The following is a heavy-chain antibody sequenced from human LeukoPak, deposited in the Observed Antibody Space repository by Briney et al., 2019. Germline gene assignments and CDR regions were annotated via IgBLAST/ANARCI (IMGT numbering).Heavy chain of an antibody. CDR3: ARGNYDILTGYGQDV. Sequence: SETLSLTCAANGGSFSGYYWSWIRQPPGKGLEWIGEINHRGSTNYNPSLKSRVTISVDTSKNQFSLKLSSVTAADTAVYYCARGNYDILTGYGQDVWGQGTTVTVSS. CDR1: GGSFSGYY. V-gene: IGHV4-34*01. J-gene: IGHJ6*02. D-gene: IGHD3-9*01. CDR2: INHRGST.